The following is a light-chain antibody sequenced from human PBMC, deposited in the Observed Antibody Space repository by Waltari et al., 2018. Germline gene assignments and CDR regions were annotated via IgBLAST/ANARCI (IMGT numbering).Light chain of an antibody. CDR1: NYNIGNNF. J-gene: IGLJ2*01. V-gene: IGLV1-47*01. CDR3: ASWDGSLGGVI. CDR2: RNN. Sequence: QSVLSQPPSASGTPGQRVTITCSGSNYNIGNNFVSWSHQLPGTAPKLLIYRNNQRPSGVPDRFSGSKSGTSASLAISGLRSEDEADYYCASWDGSLGGVIFGGGTKLTVL.